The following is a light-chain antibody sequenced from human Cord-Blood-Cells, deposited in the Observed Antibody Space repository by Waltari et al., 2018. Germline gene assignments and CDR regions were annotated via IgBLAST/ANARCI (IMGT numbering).Light chain of an antibody. CDR3: CSYAGSYTLV. J-gene: IGLJ1*01. CDR2: DVS. CDR1: SSDVGGYNY. Sequence: QSALTQPRSVSGSPGQSVPISCTGTSSDVGGYNYSSWYQQHPGKAPKLMIYDVSKRPSGVPDRFSGSKSGNTASLTISGLQAEDEADYYCCSYAGSYTLVFGTGTKVTVL. V-gene: IGLV2-11*01.